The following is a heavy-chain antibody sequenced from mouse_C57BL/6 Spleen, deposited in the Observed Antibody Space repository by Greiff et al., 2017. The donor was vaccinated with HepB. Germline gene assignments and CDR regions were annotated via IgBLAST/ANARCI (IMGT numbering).Heavy chain of an antibody. CDR2: ISDGGSYT. D-gene: IGHD4-1*01. J-gene: IGHJ2*01. CDR3: ARYNWDRYFDY. Sequence: EVKLVESGGGLVTPGGSLKLTCAASGFTFSSYAMSWVRQTPEKRLEWVATISDGGSYTYYPDNVKGRFTISRDNAKNNLYLQMSHLKSEDTAMYCCARYNWDRYFDYWGQGTTLTVSS. CDR1: GFTFSSYA. V-gene: IGHV5-4*03.